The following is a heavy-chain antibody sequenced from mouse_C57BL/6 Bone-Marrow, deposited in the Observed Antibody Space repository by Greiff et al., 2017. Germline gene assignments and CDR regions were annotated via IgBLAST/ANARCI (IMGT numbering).Heavy chain of an antibody. D-gene: IGHD2-1*01. CDR3: ASYGNYGY. CDR2: ISSGGSYT. V-gene: IGHV5-6*01. J-gene: IGHJ2*01. CDR1: GFTFSSYG. Sequence: EVQWVESGGDLVKPGGSLKLSCAASGFTFSSYGMSWVRQTPDKRLEWVATISSGGSYTYYPDSVKGRFTISRDNAKNTLYLQMSSLKSEDTAMYYCASYGNYGYWGQGTTLTVSS.